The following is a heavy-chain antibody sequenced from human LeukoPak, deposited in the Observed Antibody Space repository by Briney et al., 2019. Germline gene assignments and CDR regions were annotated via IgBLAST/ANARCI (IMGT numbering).Heavy chain of an antibody. J-gene: IGHJ6*02. Sequence: GGSLRLSCAASGFTFRSYAMSWVRQAPGKGLEWVSSISGSGNRTYYADSVKGRFTISRDNSKNTLFLQMNSLRAEDTAVYYCAKNLYCGGGSCYPSALGMDVWGQGTTVTASS. V-gene: IGHV3-23*01. CDR2: ISGSGNRT. D-gene: IGHD2-15*01. CDR1: GFTFRSYA. CDR3: AKNLYCGGGSCYPSALGMDV.